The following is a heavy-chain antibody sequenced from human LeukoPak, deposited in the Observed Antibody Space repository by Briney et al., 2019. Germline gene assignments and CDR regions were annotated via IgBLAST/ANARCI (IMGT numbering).Heavy chain of an antibody. V-gene: IGHV3-23*01. CDR1: GFTFTSYA. CDR3: ARDPRWLLPPYYYYGMDA. J-gene: IGHJ6*02. D-gene: IGHD2-15*01. Sequence: HSGGSLRLSCAASGFTFTSYAMSWVRQAPGKGLEWVSAISGSGASTYYADSVKGRFTISRDNSKNTLYLQMNSLRAEDTAVYYCARDPRWLLPPYYYYGMDAWGQGTTVTVSS. CDR2: ISGSGAST.